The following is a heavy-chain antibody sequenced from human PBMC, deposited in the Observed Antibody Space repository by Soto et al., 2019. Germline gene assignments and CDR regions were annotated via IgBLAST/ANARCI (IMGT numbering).Heavy chain of an antibody. J-gene: IGHJ4*02. V-gene: IGHV3-23*01. Sequence: GGSLRLSCAASGVTFSSYAMSWVRQAPGKGLEWVSAISGSGGSTYYADSVKGRFTISRDNSKNTLYLQMNSLRAEDTAVYYCAKDGFLLWFGEFPYFDYWGQGTLVTVSS. CDR1: GVTFSSYA. D-gene: IGHD3-10*01. CDR2: ISGSGGST. CDR3: AKDGFLLWFGEFPYFDY.